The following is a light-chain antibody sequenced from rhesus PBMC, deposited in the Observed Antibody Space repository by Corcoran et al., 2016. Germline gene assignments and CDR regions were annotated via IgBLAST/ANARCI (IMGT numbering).Light chain of an antibody. CDR2: AAS. CDR3: LQYNRDPLT. Sequence: DIQMTQSPSSLSASVGARVTNTCRASKGIRTYFNWYQQQQGKAPKRLVYAASSLESGVPSKFIGGGSGTDLILTISSLQPEDVATYYCLQYNRDPLTGGGGNKVEIK. V-gene: IGKV1-43*02. CDR1: KGIRTY. J-gene: IGKJ4*01.